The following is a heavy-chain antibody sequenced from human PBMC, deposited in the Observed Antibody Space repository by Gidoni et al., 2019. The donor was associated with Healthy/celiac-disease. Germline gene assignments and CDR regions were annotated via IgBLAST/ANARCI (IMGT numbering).Heavy chain of an antibody. CDR3: ARDNSYGQPGAFDY. D-gene: IGHD5-18*01. Sequence: QVQLVESGGGVVQPVRSLRLSWAASGFTVSSYAMHWVRRAPGKGLEWVAVISYDGSNKYYADSVKGRFTISRDNSKNTLYLQMNSLRAEDTAVYYCARDNSYGQPGAFDYWGQGTLVTVSS. CDR2: ISYDGSNK. J-gene: IGHJ4*02. V-gene: IGHV3-30-3*01. CDR1: GFTVSSYA.